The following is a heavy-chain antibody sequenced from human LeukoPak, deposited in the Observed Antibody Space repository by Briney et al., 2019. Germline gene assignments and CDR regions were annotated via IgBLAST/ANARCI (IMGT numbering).Heavy chain of an antibody. CDR1: GFTFSNSW. J-gene: IGHJ4*02. CDR3: ATEGSVNYYYDISGYYNH. D-gene: IGHD3-22*01. Sequence: GGSLRLSCEASGFTFSNSWMTWVRQTPGKGLEWVANIKTDGSEKYYVDSVRGRFTISRDNAKNSLYLQMNSLRAEDTAVYYCATEGSVNYYYDISGYYNHWGQGTLVTVSS. CDR2: IKTDGSEK. V-gene: IGHV3-7*04.